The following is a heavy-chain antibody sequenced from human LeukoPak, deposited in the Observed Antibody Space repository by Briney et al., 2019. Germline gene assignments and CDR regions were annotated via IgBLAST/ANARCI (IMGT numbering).Heavy chain of an antibody. CDR2: IRYDGSNK. D-gene: IGHD3-22*01. V-gene: IGHV3-30*02. Sequence: PGGSLRLSCAASGFTFGSYGMHWVRQAPGKGLEWVAFIRYDGSNKYYADSVKGRFTISRDNSKNTLYLQMNSLRAEDTAVYYCAKAKIVYYYDSSGYIDYWGQGTLVTVSS. CDR3: AKAKIVYYYDSSGYIDY. J-gene: IGHJ4*02. CDR1: GFTFGSYG.